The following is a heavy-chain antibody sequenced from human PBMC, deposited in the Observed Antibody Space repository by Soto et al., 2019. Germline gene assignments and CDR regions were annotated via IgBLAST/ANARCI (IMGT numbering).Heavy chain of an antibody. D-gene: IGHD3-10*01. Sequence: SETLSLTCTVSGVSISSGDYYWSWIRQTPGKGLEWIGYIYYSENTYYNPSLKSRVTISGDTSKNQFSLRLSSVTAADTAVYYCARHPTRLSFGDGTDDCGQRTL. V-gene: IGHV4-30-4*01. CDR1: GVSISSGDYY. CDR2: IYYSENT. CDR3: ARHPTRLSFGDGTDD. J-gene: IGHJ1*01.